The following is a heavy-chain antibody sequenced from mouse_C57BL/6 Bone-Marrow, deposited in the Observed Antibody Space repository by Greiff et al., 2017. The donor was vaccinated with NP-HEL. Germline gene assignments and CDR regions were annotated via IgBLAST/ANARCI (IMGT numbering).Heavy chain of an antibody. CDR2: INPSSGYT. V-gene: IGHV1-4*01. Sequence: VQLQQSGAELARPGASVKMSCKASGYTFTSYTMHWVKQRPGQGLEWIGYINPSSGYTKYNQKFKDKATLTADKSSSTAYMQLSSLTSEDSAVYYCARGPSFHSRVFAYWGQGTLVTVSA. D-gene: IGHD6-1*01. CDR1: GYTFTSYT. J-gene: IGHJ3*01. CDR3: ARGPSFHSRVFAY.